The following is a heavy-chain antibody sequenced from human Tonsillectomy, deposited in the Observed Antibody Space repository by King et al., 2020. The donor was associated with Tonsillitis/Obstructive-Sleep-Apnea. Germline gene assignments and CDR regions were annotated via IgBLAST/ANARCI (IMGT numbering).Heavy chain of an antibody. CDR1: GFTFSSFW. CDR3: ARDSYGFLGGYSDY. D-gene: IGHD3-3*01. J-gene: IGHJ4*02. Sequence: VQLVESGGGLVQPGGSLRLSCAASGFTFSSFWMTWVRQAPGKGLEWVANIKQDGSEKYYVDSVKGRFTISRDNAKNSLYLQMNSLRAEDTAVYYCARDSYGFLGGYSDYWGPGTPVTVSS. V-gene: IGHV3-7*04. CDR2: IKQDGSEK.